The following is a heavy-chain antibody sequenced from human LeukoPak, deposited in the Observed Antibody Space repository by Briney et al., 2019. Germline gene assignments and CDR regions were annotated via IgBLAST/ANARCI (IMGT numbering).Heavy chain of an antibody. J-gene: IGHJ2*01. D-gene: IGHD1-1*01. CDR1: AGSFSGYY. Sequence: SETLSLTCAVYAGSFSGYYWSRIRQPPGKGLEWIGEINHSGSTNYNPSLKSRVTISVDTSKNQFSLKLSSVTAADTAVYYCARGSTGHWYFDLWGRGTLVTVSS. CDR3: ARGSTGHWYFDL. V-gene: IGHV4-34*01. CDR2: INHSGST.